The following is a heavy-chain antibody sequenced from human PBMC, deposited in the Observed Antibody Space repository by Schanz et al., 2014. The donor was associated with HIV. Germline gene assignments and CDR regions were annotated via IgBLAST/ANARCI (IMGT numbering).Heavy chain of an antibody. V-gene: IGHV3-30*03. CDR1: GFSFSDFA. J-gene: IGHJ4*02. D-gene: IGHD6-19*01. Sequence: QGQLVESGGGVVQPGRSLRLSCAASGFSFSDFALHWVRQAPGRGLEWLAVTSSDGSGKFYVDSVKGRFTISRDNSKNTLYLQMNSLRAGDTAVYYCARDVMALAPGGGLDYWGQGTLVTVSS. CDR2: TSSDGSGK. CDR3: ARDVMALAPGGGLDY.